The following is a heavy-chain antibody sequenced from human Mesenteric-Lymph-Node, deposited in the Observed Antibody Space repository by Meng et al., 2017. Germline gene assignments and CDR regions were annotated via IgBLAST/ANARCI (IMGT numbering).Heavy chain of an antibody. V-gene: IGHV1-69*05. CDR3: ARVTGYSSVWDDFDY. CDR1: GGTFSSYA. D-gene: IGHD6-19*01. CDR2: IIPIFGTA. J-gene: IGHJ4*02. Sequence: SVKVSCKASGGTFSSYAISWVRQAPGQGLEWMGGIIPIFGTANYAQKFQGRVTITTDESTSTAYMELSSLRSEDTAVYYCARVTGYSSVWDDFDYWGQGTLVTVSS.